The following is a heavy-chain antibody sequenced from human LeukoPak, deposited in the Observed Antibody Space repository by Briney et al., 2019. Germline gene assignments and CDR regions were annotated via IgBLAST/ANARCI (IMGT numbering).Heavy chain of an antibody. D-gene: IGHD3-3*01. J-gene: IGHJ4*02. V-gene: IGHV3-23*01. Sequence: GGSLRLSCAASGFTFSSYAMSWVRQAPGKGLEWVSAISGSGGSTYYADSVKGRFTISRDNSKNTLYLQMNSLRAEDTAVYYCAKDPSPFWSGYYYYFDYWGQGTLVTVSS. CDR3: AKDPSPFWSGYYYYFDY. CDR1: GFTFSSYA. CDR2: ISGSGGST.